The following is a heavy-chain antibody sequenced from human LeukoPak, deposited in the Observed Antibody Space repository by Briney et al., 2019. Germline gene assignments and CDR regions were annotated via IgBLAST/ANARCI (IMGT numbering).Heavy chain of an antibody. Sequence: ASVKVSCKASGYTFTGYHMHWVRRAPGQRLEWMGRINSNSGDTNYAQKFQGRVTMTRDTPISTAYMELSRLRSDDTAVYYCARDYCSSTSCLFDYWGQGTLVTVSS. CDR3: ARDYCSSTSCLFDY. D-gene: IGHD2-2*01. J-gene: IGHJ4*02. CDR2: INSNSGDT. CDR1: GYTFTGYH. V-gene: IGHV1-2*06.